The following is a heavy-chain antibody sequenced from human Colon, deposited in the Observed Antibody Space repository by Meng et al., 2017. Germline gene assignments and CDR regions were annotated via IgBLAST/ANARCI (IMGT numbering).Heavy chain of an antibody. Sequence: QVQLVQSGSEVKKPDASVMVTCKASGVLFTRHAISWVRQAPVQGLEWMGALIPTLPTANYAQKWQGRLIIGADTSTSTVYMELSDLKSNDTAVYYCARYYDNNGYPDPHFDYWGQGTLVTVSS. CDR2: LIPTLPTA. CDR3: ARYYDNNGYPDPHFDY. D-gene: IGHD3-22*01. CDR1: GVLFTRHA. V-gene: IGHV1-69*10. J-gene: IGHJ4*02.